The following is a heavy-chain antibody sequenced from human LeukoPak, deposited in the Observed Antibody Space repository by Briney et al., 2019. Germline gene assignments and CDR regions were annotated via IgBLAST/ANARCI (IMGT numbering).Heavy chain of an antibody. CDR1: GFTFSDYA. Sequence: GGSLRLSCAASGFTFSDYAMSWVRQAPGEGLEWVSVISVSGGTTYYADSVKGRFTSSRDSSKNTLYLQMTGLRADDTAVYYCAKGTRGYSAYTFDYWGQGARVSVSS. D-gene: IGHD5-12*01. J-gene: IGHJ4*02. CDR3: AKGTRGYSAYTFDY. CDR2: ISVSGGTT. V-gene: IGHV3-23*01.